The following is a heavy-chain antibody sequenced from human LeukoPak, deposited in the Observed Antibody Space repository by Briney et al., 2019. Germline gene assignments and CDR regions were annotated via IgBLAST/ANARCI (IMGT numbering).Heavy chain of an antibody. CDR1: GFTFNTYS. V-gene: IGHV3-23*01. CDR2: ISGSGGST. D-gene: IGHD1-14*01. Sequence: GGSLRLSCEASGFTFNTYSMNWARQAPGKGLEWVSVISGSGGSTFYADSVKGRFTVSRDKSKNSLYLQMNSLRAEDTAVYYCARTETDYHYYYHMDVWGKGTTVTIS. J-gene: IGHJ6*03. CDR3: ARTETDYHYYYHMDV.